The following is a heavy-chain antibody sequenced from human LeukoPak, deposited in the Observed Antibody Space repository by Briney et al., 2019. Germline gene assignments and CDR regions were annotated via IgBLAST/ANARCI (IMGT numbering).Heavy chain of an antibody. CDR2: IWYDESNK. V-gene: IGHV3-33*06. CDR1: GFTFSSYG. CDR3: AKGATYYYDSSGYYLDY. D-gene: IGHD3-22*01. J-gene: IGHJ4*02. Sequence: GGSLRLSCAASGFTFSSYGMHWVRQAPGKGLEWVAVIWYDESNKYYADSVKGRFTISRGNSKNTLYLQMNSLRAEDTAVYYCAKGATYYYDSSGYYLDYWGQGTLVTVSS.